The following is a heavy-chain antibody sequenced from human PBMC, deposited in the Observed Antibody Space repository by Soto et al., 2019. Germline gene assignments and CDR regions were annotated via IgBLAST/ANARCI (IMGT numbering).Heavy chain of an antibody. CDR2: IHGDGGKI. CDR3: ARDLYGGYTYGPGDY. CDR1: GFMFSAYW. D-gene: IGHD5-18*01. V-gene: IGHV3-7*01. Sequence: PGGSLRLSCAASGFMFSAYWMSWVRQAPGKGLEWVANIHGDGGKIYYVDSVKGRFTISRDNAKRSLYLQMKSLRAEDTAVYYCARDLYGGYTYGPGDYWGQGALVTVAS. J-gene: IGHJ4*02.